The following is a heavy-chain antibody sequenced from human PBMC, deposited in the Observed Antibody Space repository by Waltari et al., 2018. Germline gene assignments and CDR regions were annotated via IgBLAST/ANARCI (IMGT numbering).Heavy chain of an antibody. CDR2: INSDGSGT. V-gene: IGHV3-74*01. D-gene: IGHD3-22*01. CDR3: AREPSPDSSGYFYYYMDV. Sequence: EVQLVESGGGLVQPGGSLRLSCAAPDFTFIRFWMHLVRQAPGKGLVWVSRINSDGSGTIYADSVKGRFTISRDNAKNTLYLQLNSLRVEDTAVYYCAREPSPDSSGYFYYYMDVWGKGTTVTVSS. J-gene: IGHJ6*03. CDR1: DFTFIRFW.